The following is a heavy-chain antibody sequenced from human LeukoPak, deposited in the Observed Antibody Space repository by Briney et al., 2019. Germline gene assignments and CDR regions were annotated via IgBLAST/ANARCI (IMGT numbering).Heavy chain of an antibody. D-gene: IGHD1-26*01. CDR2: IYNSGST. J-gene: IGHJ4*02. Sequence: SETLSLTCTVSGDSIKNYYWSWIRQPPGEGLEWIGDIYNSGSTMYNPSLKSRVTISVDTSKNQFSLKLSSVTAADTAVYYCAKHSGSYYYWGQGTLVTVSS. V-gene: IGHV4-59*08. CDR1: GDSIKNYY. CDR3: AKHSGSYYY.